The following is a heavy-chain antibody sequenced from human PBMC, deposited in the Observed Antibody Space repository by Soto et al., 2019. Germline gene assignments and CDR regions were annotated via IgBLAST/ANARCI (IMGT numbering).Heavy chain of an antibody. CDR3: ARGNRQHYYGSGSYYNVGGYYYYYMDV. Sequence: SETLSLTCAVYGGSFSGYYWSWIRQPPGKGLEWIGEINHSGSTNYNPSLKSGVTISVDTSKNQFSLKLSSVTAADTAVDYCARGNRQHYYGSGSYYNVGGYYYYYMDVWGKGTTVTVSS. CDR2: INHSGST. V-gene: IGHV4-34*01. J-gene: IGHJ6*03. D-gene: IGHD3-10*01. CDR1: GGSFSGYY.